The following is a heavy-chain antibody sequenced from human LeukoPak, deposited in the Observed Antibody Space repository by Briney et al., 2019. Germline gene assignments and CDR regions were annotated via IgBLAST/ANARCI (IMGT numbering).Heavy chain of an antibody. Sequence: KTGGSLRLSCTASGFTFGDYAMSWVRQAPGKGLEWVSSISSSSSYIYYADSVKGRFTISRDNAKNSLYLQMNSLRAEDTAVYYCARTIWSGGSVGYWGQGTLVTVSS. V-gene: IGHV3-21*01. CDR1: GFTFGDYA. CDR2: ISSSSSYI. J-gene: IGHJ4*02. CDR3: ARTIWSGGSVGY. D-gene: IGHD2-15*01.